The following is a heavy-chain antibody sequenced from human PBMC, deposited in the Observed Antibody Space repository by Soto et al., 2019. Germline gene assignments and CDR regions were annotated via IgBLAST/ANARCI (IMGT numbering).Heavy chain of an antibody. Sequence: GPSVKVSCKASGYTFTSYGISWVRQAPGQGLEWMGWISAYNGNTNYAQKLQGRVTMTTDASTSTAYMELRSLRSDDTAVYYCARDLAGDILTAEIIDYVYYYYGMDVWGQGTTVTVSS. J-gene: IGHJ6*02. CDR1: GYTFTSYG. CDR2: ISAYNGNT. V-gene: IGHV1-18*01. CDR3: ARDLAGDILTAEIIDYVYYYYGMDV. D-gene: IGHD3-9*01.